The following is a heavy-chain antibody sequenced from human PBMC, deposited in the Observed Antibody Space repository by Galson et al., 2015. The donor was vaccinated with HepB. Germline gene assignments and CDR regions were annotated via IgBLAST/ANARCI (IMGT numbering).Heavy chain of an antibody. V-gene: IGHV1-69*13. J-gene: IGHJ6*02. Sequence: SVKVSCKASGGTFSSYAISWVRQAPGQGLEWMGGIIPIFGTANYAQKFQGRVTITADESTSTAYMELSSLRSEDTAVYYCARVRYCSSTSCYRGRTQGSYYYYGMDVWGQGTTVTVSS. CDR2: IIPIFGTA. D-gene: IGHD2-2*01. CDR1: GGTFSSYA. CDR3: ARVRYCSSTSCYRGRTQGSYYYYGMDV.